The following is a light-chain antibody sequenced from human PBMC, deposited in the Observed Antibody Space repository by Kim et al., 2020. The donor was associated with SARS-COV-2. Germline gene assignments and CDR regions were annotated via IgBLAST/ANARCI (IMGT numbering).Light chain of an antibody. CDR3: QVWDSSSDHVV. V-gene: IGLV3-21*04. CDR2: YDS. J-gene: IGLJ2*01. CDR1: NIGSKS. Sequence: APGKTDRSTCGGKNIGSKSVHWYQRKPGQAPVLVIYYDSDRPSGIPERFSGSNSGNTATLTISRVEAGDEADYYCQVWDSSSDHVVFGGGTQLTV.